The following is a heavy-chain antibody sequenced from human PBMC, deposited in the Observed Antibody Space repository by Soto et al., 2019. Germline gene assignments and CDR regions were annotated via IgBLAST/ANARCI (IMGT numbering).Heavy chain of an antibody. CDR2: ISRNSDYT. Sequence: EVQLVESGGGLVKPGGSLRLSCAASGFTFSSYSMNWVRQAPGKGLEWVSSISRNSDYTYYLDSVKGRFIISRDNARTSLYLHMNRLRDEDTAVYYCARVGAYFGEFDYFDYWGQGALVTVSS. V-gene: IGHV3-21*01. CDR1: GFTFSSYS. CDR3: ARVGAYFGEFDYFDY. J-gene: IGHJ4*02. D-gene: IGHD3-10*01.